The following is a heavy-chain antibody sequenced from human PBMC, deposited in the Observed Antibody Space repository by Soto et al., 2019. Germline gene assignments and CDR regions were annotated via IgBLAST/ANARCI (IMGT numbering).Heavy chain of an antibody. CDR1: GGSISSGGYY. CDR3: ARVTDY. J-gene: IGHJ4*02. CDR2: ISYSGTT. Sequence: SETLSLTCTVSGGSISSGGYYWSWIRQPPGEGLEWIGFISYSGTTSYSPSLKSRVAISLDTSKNQFSLKLSSVTAADTAVYYCARVTDYWGQGTLVTVSS. V-gene: IGHV4-30-4*08.